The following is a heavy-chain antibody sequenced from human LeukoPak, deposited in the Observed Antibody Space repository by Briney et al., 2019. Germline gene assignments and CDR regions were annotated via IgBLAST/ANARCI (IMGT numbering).Heavy chain of an antibody. Sequence: SETLSLTCTVSGGSISSYYWSWIRQPPGKGLEWIGYIFYSGSTTYNPSLKSRVTISVDTSKNQFSLKLSSVTAADTAVYYCASAGGLLWFGELVFWGQGTLVTVSS. D-gene: IGHD3-10*01. V-gene: IGHV4-59*01. CDR2: IFYSGST. CDR3: ASAGGLLWFGELVF. CDR1: GGSISSYY. J-gene: IGHJ4*02.